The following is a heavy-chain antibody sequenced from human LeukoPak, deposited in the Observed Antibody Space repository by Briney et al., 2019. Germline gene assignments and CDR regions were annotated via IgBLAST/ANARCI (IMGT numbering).Heavy chain of an antibody. V-gene: IGHV1-8*02. D-gene: IGHD6-13*01. CDR1: GGTFSSYA. CDR2: MNPNSGNT. Sequence: GASVKVSCKASGGTFSSYAISWVRQATGQGLEWMGWMNPNSGNTGYAQKFQGRVTMTRNTSISTAYMELSSLRSEDTAVYYCARLSTLGIAAADYWGQGTLVTVSS. CDR3: ARLSTLGIAAADY. J-gene: IGHJ4*02.